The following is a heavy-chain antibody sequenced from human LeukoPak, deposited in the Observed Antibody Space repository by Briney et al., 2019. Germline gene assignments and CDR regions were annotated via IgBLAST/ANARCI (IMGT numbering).Heavy chain of an antibody. CDR1: GGSFSGYY. CDR3: ARKARPYGGYVIDY. D-gene: IGHD5-12*01. J-gene: IGHJ4*02. CDR2: INHSGST. Sequence: SETLSLTCAVYGGSFSGYYWSWIRQPPGKGLEWIGEINHSGSTNYNPSLKSRVTISVDTSKNQFSLKLRSVTATDTSVYYCARKARPYGGYVIDYWGQGTLVTVSS. V-gene: IGHV4-34*01.